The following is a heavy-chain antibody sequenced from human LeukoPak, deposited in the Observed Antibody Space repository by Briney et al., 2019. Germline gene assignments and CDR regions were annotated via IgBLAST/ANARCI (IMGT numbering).Heavy chain of an antibody. V-gene: IGHV4-34*01. CDR3: ARDFPATILCIAAAGTGYFDY. J-gene: IGHJ4*02. CDR2: INHSGST. CDR1: GGSFSGYY. D-gene: IGHD6-13*01. Sequence: SETLSLTCAVYGGSFSGYYWSWIRQPPGKGLEWIGEINHSGSTNYNPSLKSRVTISVDTSKNQFSLKLSSVTAADTAVYYCARDFPATILCIAAAGTGYFDYWGQGTLVTVSS.